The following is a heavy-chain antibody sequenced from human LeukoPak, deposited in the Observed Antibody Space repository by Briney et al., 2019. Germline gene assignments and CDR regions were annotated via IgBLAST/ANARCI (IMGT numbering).Heavy chain of an antibody. D-gene: IGHD3-10*01. CDR1: GGSISIGGYY. Sequence: SETLSLTCTVSGGSISIGGYYWSWIRQHPGKGLEGIGYIYYSGSTYYNPSLKSRVTISVDTSKNEFSLKLSSVTAADTAVYYCARVSRGGSGTFDYWGQGTLVTVSS. CDR3: ARVSRGGSGTFDY. V-gene: IGHV4-31*03. J-gene: IGHJ4*02. CDR2: IYYSGST.